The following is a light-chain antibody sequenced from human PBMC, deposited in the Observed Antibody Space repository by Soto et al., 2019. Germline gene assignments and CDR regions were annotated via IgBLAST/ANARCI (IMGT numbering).Light chain of an antibody. CDR2: DAS. CDR3: QQADTFPIT. V-gene: IGKV1-39*01. CDR1: PSISSY. J-gene: IGKJ5*01. Sequence: DIQMTQSPSSLSASVGDRVTITCRASPSISSYLNWYQQKPGKAPKLLIYDASSLESGVPSRFSGSGSGTEFTLTISSLQPDDFATYYCQQADTFPITFGQGTRLEIK.